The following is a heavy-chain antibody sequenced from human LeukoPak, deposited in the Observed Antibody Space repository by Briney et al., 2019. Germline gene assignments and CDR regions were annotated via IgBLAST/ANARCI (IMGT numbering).Heavy chain of an antibody. V-gene: IGHV4-34*01. J-gene: IGHJ4*01. Sequence: SETLSLTCAVYGGSFSGYYWSWIRQPPGKGLEWIGEINHSGSTNYNPSLKSRVTISVDTSKNQFSLKLSSVTAADTAVYYCAKGRIAVFWGQEPWSPSPQ. D-gene: IGHD6-19*01. CDR1: GGSFSGYY. CDR3: AKGRIAVF. CDR2: INHSGST.